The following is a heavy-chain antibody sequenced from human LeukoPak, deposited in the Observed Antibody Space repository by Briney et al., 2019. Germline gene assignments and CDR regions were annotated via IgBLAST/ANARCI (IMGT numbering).Heavy chain of an antibody. J-gene: IGHJ6*03. D-gene: IGHD2-2*01. CDR1: GGSFSGYY. CDR2: INHSGST. CDR3: TRGMPYSMDV. V-gene: IGHV4-34*01. Sequence: SETLSLTCAVYGGSFSGYYWSWIRQPPGKGLEWIGEINHSGSTNYNPSLKSRVTISVDTSKNQFSLKLTSVTAADTAMYFCTRGMPYSMDVWGKGTTVTVSS.